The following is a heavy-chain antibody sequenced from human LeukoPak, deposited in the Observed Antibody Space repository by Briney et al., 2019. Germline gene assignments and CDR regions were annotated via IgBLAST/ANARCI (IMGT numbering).Heavy chain of an antibody. Sequence: ASVKVSCKASGYTFTSHDINWVRQATGKGLEWMGGFDPEDGETIYAQKFQGRVTMTEDTSTDTAYMELSSLRSEDTAVYYCATSGDRYDSSGYDAFDIWGQGTMVTVSS. CDR2: FDPEDGET. CDR1: GYTFTSHD. CDR3: ATSGDRYDSSGYDAFDI. D-gene: IGHD3-22*01. V-gene: IGHV1-24*01. J-gene: IGHJ3*02.